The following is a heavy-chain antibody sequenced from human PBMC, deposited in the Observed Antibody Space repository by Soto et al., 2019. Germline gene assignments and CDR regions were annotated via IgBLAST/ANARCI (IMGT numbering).Heavy chain of an antibody. CDR3: ATHRDYYDSSGSPNY. CDR1: GFTVSSNY. V-gene: IGHV3-53*01. J-gene: IGHJ4*02. D-gene: IGHD3-22*01. Sequence: AGGALRLSCAASGFTVSSNYMSWVRQAPGKGLEWVSVIYSGGSTYYADSVKGRFTISRDNSKNTLYLQMNSLRAEDTAVYYCATHRDYYDSSGSPNYWGQGTLVTVSS. CDR2: IYSGGST.